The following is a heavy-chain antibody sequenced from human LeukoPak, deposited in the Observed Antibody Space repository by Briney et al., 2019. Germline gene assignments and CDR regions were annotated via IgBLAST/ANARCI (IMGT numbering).Heavy chain of an antibody. CDR2: IYYSGST. Sequence: SETLSLTCTVSGGSISSSSYYWGWIRQPPGKGLEWIGSIYYSGSTYYNPSLKSRVTISVDTSKNQFSLKLSSVTAADTAVYYCARGLFGYCSSTSCGIENWFDPWGQGTLVTVSS. D-gene: IGHD2-2*03. CDR3: ARGLFGYCSSTSCGIENWFDP. V-gene: IGHV4-39*07. CDR1: GGSISSSSYY. J-gene: IGHJ5*02.